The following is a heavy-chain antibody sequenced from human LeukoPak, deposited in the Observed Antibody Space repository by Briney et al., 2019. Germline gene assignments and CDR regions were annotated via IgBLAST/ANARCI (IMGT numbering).Heavy chain of an antibody. Sequence: GGSLSLFCAAYGSTFTSYATHCVRHAPGKGLEWVAVITYEGSNKYYADSVKGRFTISRENSKNTLYLQMNSLRAEDTAVYYCAALGEGGFDNRFDPWGQGTLVTVSS. CDR1: GSTFTSYA. V-gene: IGHV3-30-3*01. D-gene: IGHD3-16*01. J-gene: IGHJ5*02. CDR2: ITYEGSNK. CDR3: AALGEGGFDNRFDP.